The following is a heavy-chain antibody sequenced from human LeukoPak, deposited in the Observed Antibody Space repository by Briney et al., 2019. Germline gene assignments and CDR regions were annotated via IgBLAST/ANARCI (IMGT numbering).Heavy chain of an antibody. V-gene: IGHV4-61*01. Sequence: SETLSLTCTVSGGSVSSGSYYWSWIRQPPGKGLEWIGYIYYSGSTNYNPSLKSRVTISVDTSKNQFSLKLSSVTAADTAVYYCARGRRDGYKGGYYFDYWGQGTLVTVSS. CDR2: IYYSGST. CDR3: ARGRRDGYKGGYYFDY. D-gene: IGHD5-24*01. J-gene: IGHJ4*02. CDR1: GGSVSSGSYY.